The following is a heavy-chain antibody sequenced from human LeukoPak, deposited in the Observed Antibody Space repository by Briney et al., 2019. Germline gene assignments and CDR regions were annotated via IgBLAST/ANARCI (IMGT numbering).Heavy chain of an antibody. CDR1: GAPISSNNW. V-gene: IGHV4-4*02. Sequence: ASGTLSLTCAVSGAPISSNNWWWSWVRQPPGKGLEWIGEIYHSGSTNYNPSLRSRVTMSVDKSKNQFSLELSSVTAADTAVYYCAGAEPRGIIWHPYWGQGTLVTVSS. CDR2: IYHSGST. J-gene: IGHJ4*02. CDR3: AGAEPRGIIWHPY.